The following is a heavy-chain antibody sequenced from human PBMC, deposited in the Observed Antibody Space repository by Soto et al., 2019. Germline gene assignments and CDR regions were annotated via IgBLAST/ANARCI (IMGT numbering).Heavy chain of an antibody. CDR1: GFTFSSYS. D-gene: IGHD3-10*01. CDR2: VGGGGDNT. V-gene: IGHV3-23*01. J-gene: IGHJ4*02. CDR3: AKRDCVSGRSPPLINY. Sequence: EVQLLESGGGLVQPGGSLRLSCAASGFTFSSYSMNWVRQAPGKGLEWVASVGGGGDNTFYADSVKGRFTISRDDSQNSLYLQMNRLRAEHTAVYFWAKRDCVSGRSPPLINYWGQGTLVTVSS.